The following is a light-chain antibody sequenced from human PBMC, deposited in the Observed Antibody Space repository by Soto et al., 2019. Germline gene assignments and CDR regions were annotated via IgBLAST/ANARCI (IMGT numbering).Light chain of an antibody. J-gene: IGKJ1*01. V-gene: IGKV3-11*01. Sequence: EIVLTQSPATLSLSPGERATLSCRASQSVSSYLAWYQQKPGQAPRLLIYDASNRATGIPARFSGSGSGTDFTLTISRLEPEDFAVYYCQLYGDSPWTFGQGTKV. CDR2: DAS. CDR3: QLYGDSPWT. CDR1: QSVSSY.